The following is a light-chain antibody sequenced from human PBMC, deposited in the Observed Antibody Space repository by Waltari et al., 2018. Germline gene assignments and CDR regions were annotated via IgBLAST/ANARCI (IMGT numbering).Light chain of an antibody. CDR2: GAS. CDR3: QHHESLPTT. J-gene: IGKJ1*01. CDR1: QSISRS. Sequence: EICLTQSPGPLSLSPGERATLSCRASQSISRSLNWYQQKPGQAPKLLIYGASSRAAGIPDRFSGSGSGTDFSLTISSLEPEDFAIYYCQHHESLPTTFGQGTKVEIK. V-gene: IGKV3-20*01.